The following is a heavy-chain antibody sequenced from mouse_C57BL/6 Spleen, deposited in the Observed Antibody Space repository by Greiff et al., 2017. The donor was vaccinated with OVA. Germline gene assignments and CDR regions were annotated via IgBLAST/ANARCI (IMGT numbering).Heavy chain of an antibody. Sequence: EVQLVESGGGLVKPGGSLKLSCAASGFTFSSYTMSWVRQTPEKRLEWVATISGGGGNTYYPDSVKGRFTISRDNAKNTLYLQMSSLRSEDTALYYCARRPTVVAPFDYWGQGTTLTVSS. CDR1: GFTFSSYT. D-gene: IGHD1-1*01. CDR3: ARRPTVVAPFDY. CDR2: ISGGGGNT. V-gene: IGHV5-9*01. J-gene: IGHJ2*01.